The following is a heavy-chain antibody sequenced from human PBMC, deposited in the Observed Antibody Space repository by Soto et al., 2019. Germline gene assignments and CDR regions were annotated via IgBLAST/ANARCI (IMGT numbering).Heavy chain of an antibody. J-gene: IGHJ6*02. CDR1: GFTFSSYG. D-gene: IGHD3-10*01. V-gene: IGHV3-33*01. CDR2: IWYDGSNK. Sequence: GGSLRLSCAASGFTFSSYGMHWVRQAPGKGLEWVAVIWYDGSNKYYADSVKGRFTISRDNSKNTLYLQMNSLRAEDTAVYYCARSNSGSGSYYKYYYYYYGMDVWGQGTTVTVSS. CDR3: ARSNSGSGSYYKYYYYYYGMDV.